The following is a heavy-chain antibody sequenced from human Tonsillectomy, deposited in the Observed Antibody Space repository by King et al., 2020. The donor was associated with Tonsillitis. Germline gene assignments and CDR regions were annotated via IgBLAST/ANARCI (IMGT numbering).Heavy chain of an antibody. CDR3: AKGGLGYCSSTNCYYYFDY. CDR1: GFTFSSYA. CDR2: ISGGGGSA. V-gene: IGHV3-23*04. J-gene: IGHJ4*02. Sequence: VQLVESGGGLVQPGGSLRLSCAASGFTFSSYAMSWLRQAPGKGLEWVSAISGGGGSAYYADSVKGRFTISRDNSKNTLYLQMNSLRAEVTAVYFCAKGGLGYCSSTNCYYYFDYWGQGTLVTVSS. D-gene: IGHD2-2*03.